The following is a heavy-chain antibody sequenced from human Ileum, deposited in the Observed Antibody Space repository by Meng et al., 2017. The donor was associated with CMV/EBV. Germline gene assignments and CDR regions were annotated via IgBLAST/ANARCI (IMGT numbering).Heavy chain of an antibody. CDR2: IYHGGST. V-gene: IGHV4-4*07. D-gene: IGHD3-16*01. CDR1: GDSITSFY. J-gene: IGHJ4*02. Sequence: QVQLQEAGPGRVNPSETLSLTCTVSGDSITSFYWSWIRQPAGKALEWIGRIYHGGSTNYNPSLKSRVTLSVDTSKNQFSMRLTSATAADTAVYYCARGPGGFGDFNFNYWGQGTLVTVSS. CDR3: ARGPGGFGDFNFNY.